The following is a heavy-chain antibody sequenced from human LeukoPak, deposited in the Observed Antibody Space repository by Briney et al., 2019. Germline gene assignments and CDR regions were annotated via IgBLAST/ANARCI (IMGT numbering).Heavy chain of an antibody. V-gene: IGHV3-23*01. D-gene: IGHD1-26*01. CDR3: AKDGSYFNFDY. Sequence: GGSLSLSCAASGFTFSSYAMSWVRQAPGKGLEWVSVIGGSGVSTKYADSVMGRFIISRDNSKSTLYLQMNSLRAEDTAVYYCAKDGSYFNFDYWGQGTLVTVSS. CDR1: GFTFSSYA. CDR2: IGGSGVST. J-gene: IGHJ4*02.